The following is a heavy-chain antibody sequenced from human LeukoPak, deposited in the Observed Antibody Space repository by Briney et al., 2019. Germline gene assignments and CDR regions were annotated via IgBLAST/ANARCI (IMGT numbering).Heavy chain of an antibody. V-gene: IGHV3-30*02. CDR3: AKRGFRAPGGDDVLESLHL. D-gene: IGHD2-21*01. CDR2: LEYDGTS. CDR1: GLIFSKYG. Sequence: PGESLRLSCAASGLIFSKYGMHWVRQTPGKGLEWVAFLEYDGTSNYLDSVRGRFTISRDNSESTLYLQMNSLQVEDTAIYYCAKRGFRAPGGDDVLESLHLWGQGTLVTVSS. J-gene: IGHJ1*01.